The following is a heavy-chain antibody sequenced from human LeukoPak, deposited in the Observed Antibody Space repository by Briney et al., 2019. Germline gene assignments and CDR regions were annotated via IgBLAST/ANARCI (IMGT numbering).Heavy chain of an antibody. CDR1: GYTFTDYF. V-gene: IGHV1-2*02. Sequence: ASVKVSCKTSGYTFTDYFMHWVRQAPGPGLEWMGWINLKSAGTNYAQKFQGRVTMTRNTSISTAYMELSSLRSEDTAVYYCARGRWGMDVWGQGTTVTVSS. J-gene: IGHJ6*02. CDR2: INLKSAGT. CDR3: ARGRWGMDV.